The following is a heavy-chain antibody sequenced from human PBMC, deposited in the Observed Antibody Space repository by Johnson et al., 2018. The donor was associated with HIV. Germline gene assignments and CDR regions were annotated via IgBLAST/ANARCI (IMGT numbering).Heavy chain of an antibody. V-gene: IGHV3-15*01. CDR3: TALWAAAGDAFDI. CDR2: IRSKTDGGTT. Sequence: MQLVESGGGLVKPGGSLRLSCAASGFTFNNAWMSWVRQAPGKGLEWLGRIRSKTDGGTTDYAEPVKGRFTISRDDLKNTLYLQMNSLKSEDTAVYYCTALWAAAGDAFDIWGQGTMVTVSS. J-gene: IGHJ3*02. D-gene: IGHD6-13*01. CDR1: GFTFNNAW.